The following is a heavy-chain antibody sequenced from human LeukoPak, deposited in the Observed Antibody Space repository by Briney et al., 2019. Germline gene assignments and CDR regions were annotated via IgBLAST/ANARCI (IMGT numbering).Heavy chain of an antibody. CDR1: VYTFTSYD. V-gene: IGHV1-8*01. CDR2: MNPNSGNT. D-gene: IGHD6-13*01. CDR3: ARGRREQQLVQFY. J-gene: IGHJ4*02. Sequence: ASVNVSCKASVYTFTSYDINWVRQATGQGLEWMGWMNPNSGNTGYAQKFQGRVTMTRNTSISTAYMELSSLRSEDTAVYYCARGRREQQLVQFYWGQGTLVTVSS.